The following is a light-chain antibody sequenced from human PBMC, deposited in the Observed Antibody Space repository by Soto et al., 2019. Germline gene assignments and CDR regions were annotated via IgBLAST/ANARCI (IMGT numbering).Light chain of an antibody. CDR2: EVS. V-gene: IGKV2D-29*01. CDR3: MQSIHPPLFT. J-gene: IGKJ3*01. CDR1: QSLLHSYGKTY. Sequence: DIVMTQTPLSLSVTPGQPASISCKSSQSLLHSYGKTYLYWYLQRPGQPPHILIYEVSNRFSGVPDRFSGRGSWTDFTLKISRVEAEDVGIYYCMQSIHPPLFTFGPGTNLDIK.